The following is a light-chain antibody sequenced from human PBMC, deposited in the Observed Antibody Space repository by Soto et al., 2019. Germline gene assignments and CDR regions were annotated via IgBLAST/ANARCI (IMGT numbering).Light chain of an antibody. CDR3: SSYAGSDKCVL. CDR1: RSDVGGYTS. Sequence: QSALTQPPSASGSPGQSVTISCTGTRSDVGGYTSVSWYQQHTGKAPKLMIYEVNKRPSGVPDRFSGSKSGNTASLTVSGLQSEDEADYYCSSYAGSDKCVLFGGGTKLTVL. CDR2: EVN. V-gene: IGLV2-8*01. J-gene: IGLJ3*02.